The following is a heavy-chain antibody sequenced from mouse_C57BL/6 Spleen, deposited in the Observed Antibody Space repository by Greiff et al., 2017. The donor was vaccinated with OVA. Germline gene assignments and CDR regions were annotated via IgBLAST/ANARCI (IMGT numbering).Heavy chain of an antibody. CDR3: VRAIYYYGSSYYCDY. CDR2: IRSKSNNYAT. D-gene: IGHD1-1*01. J-gene: IGHJ2*01. CDR1: GFSFNTYA. V-gene: IGHV10-1*01. Sequence: EVQGVESGGGLVQPKGSLKLSCAASGFSFNTYAMNWVRQAPGKGLEWVARIRSKSNNYATYYADSVKDRFTISRDDSESMLYLQMNNLKTEDTAMYYCVRAIYYYGSSYYCDYWGQGTTLTVSS.